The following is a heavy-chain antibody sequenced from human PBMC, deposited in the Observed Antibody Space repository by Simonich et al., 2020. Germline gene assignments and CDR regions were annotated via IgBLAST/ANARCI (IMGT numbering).Heavy chain of an antibody. J-gene: IGHJ6*02. D-gene: IGHD6-13*01. CDR3: ARVGYSNYYYYGMDV. CDR1: GYSISSGYY. CDR2: IYHSGST. V-gene: IGHV4-38-2*01. Sequence: QVQLQESGPGLVKPSETLSLTCAVSGYSISSGYYWGWIRQPPGKGLEWIGSIYHSGSTDYNPSLKSRVTISVDTSKNQFSLKLSSVTAADTAVYYCARVGYSNYYYYGMDVWGQGTTFTVSS.